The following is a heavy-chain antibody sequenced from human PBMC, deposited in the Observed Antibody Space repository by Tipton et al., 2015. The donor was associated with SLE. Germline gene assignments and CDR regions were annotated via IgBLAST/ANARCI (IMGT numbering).Heavy chain of an antibody. CDR1: GYTFTSYD. CDR2: MNPNSGNT. CDR3: ARGGIVVVPAASFDYMDV. J-gene: IGHJ6*03. V-gene: IGHV1-8*01. D-gene: IGHD2-2*01. Sequence: QLVQSGAEVKKPGASVKVSCKASGYTFTSYDINWVRQATGQGLEWMGWMNPNSGNTGYAQKFQCRVTMTRNTSISTAYMELSSLRSEDTAVYYCARGGIVVVPAASFDYMDVWGKGTTVTVSS.